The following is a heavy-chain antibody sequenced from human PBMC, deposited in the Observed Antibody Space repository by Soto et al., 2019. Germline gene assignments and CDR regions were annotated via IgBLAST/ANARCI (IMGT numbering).Heavy chain of an antibody. CDR2: ISYTGRT. Sequence: SESLPLTCIGSGDSVPSGSYYWSWLWQPPGKGLQWIGYISYTGRTKYNPSLQSRVTISVDTSKNDFSLNLSSVTAADTAVYVFAREWGLLHFDVMNVWG. J-gene: IGHJ6*02. CDR3: AREWGLLHFDVMNV. D-gene: IGHD3-16*01. V-gene: IGHV4-61*03. CDR1: GDSVPSGSYY.